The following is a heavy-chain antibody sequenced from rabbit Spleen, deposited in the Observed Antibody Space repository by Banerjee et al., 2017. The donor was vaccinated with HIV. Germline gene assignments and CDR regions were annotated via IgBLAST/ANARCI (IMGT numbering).Heavy chain of an antibody. V-gene: IGHV1S7*01. Sequence: QSLEESGGDLVKPGASLTLTCTASGFSFSSAWMSWVRQAPGKGLEWIGYIDLLFGTTYYANWVNGRFTISSHNAQNTLYLQLHSLTAADTATYFCARSPGGWYGVAIGIAPAYFGLWGPGTLVTVS. D-gene: IGHD2-1*01. J-gene: IGHJ4*01. CDR2: IDLLFGTT. CDR1: GFSFSSAW. CDR3: ARSPGGWYGVAIGIAPAYFGL.